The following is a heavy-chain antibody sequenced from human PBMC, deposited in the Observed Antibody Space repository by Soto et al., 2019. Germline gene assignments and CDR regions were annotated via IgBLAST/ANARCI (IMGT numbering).Heavy chain of an antibody. V-gene: IGHV4-39*01. CDR3: ARRRYSYGLVYFDY. J-gene: IGHJ4*02. D-gene: IGHD5-18*01. Sequence: SETLSLTCTVSGGSISSSSYYWGWIRQPPGKGLEWIGSIYYSGSTYYNPSLKSRVTISVDTSKNQFSLKLSSVTAADTAVYYCARRRYSYGLVYFDYWGQGTLVTVSS. CDR1: GGSISSSSYY. CDR2: IYYSGST.